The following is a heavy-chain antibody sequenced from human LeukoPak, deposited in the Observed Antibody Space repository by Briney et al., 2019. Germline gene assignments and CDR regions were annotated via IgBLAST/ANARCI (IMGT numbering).Heavy chain of an antibody. CDR1: GFTFSSYA. D-gene: IGHD3-10*01. V-gene: IGHV3-21*01. CDR2: ISSSSSYI. CDR3: ARDLRLGSGDY. J-gene: IGHJ4*02. Sequence: GGSLRLSCAASGFTFSSYAMHWVRQAPGKGLEWVSSISSSSSYIYYADSVKGRFTISRDNAKNSLYLQMNSLRAEDTAVYYCARDLRLGSGDYWGQGTLVTVSS.